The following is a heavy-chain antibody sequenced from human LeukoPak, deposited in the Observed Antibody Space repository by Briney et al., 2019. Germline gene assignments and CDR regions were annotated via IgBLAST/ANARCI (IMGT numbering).Heavy chain of an antibody. CDR1: GGSISSYY. Sequence: SETLSLTCTVSGGSISSYYWSWIRQPPGKGLEWIGSIYHSGSTYYNPSLKSRVTISVDTSKNQFSLKLSSVTAADTAVYYCARIRFLEWLSPDCFDYWGQGTLVTVSS. V-gene: IGHV4-59*08. CDR2: IYHSGST. J-gene: IGHJ4*02. CDR3: ARIRFLEWLSPDCFDY. D-gene: IGHD3-3*01.